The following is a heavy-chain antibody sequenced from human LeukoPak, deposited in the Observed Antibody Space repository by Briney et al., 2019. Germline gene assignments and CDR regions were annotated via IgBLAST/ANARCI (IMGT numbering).Heavy chain of an antibody. CDR1: GFTFSSYE. CDR3: ARDYGGSSPFDY. V-gene: IGHV3-48*03. D-gene: IGHD4-23*01. J-gene: IGHJ4*02. CDR2: ISSRCSTI. Sequence: PGGSLRLSCAASGFTFSSYEMHWVRRAPGKGLEGVSYISSRCSTIYYADSVKGRFTISRDNAKNSLYLQMNSLRAEDTAVYYCARDYGGSSPFDYWGQGTLVTVSS.